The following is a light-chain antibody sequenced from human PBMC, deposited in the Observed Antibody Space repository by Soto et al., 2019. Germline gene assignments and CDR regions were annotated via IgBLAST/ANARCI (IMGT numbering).Light chain of an antibody. Sequence: EIVLTQSPGALSLSPGERATLSCRASQSASSSYLAWYQQKPGQAPRLLIYGASSRATGIPDRFSGSGSGTAFTLTIGRLEPEDFAVYYCQQYSSSPGTFGQGTKVEIK. CDR1: QSASSSY. J-gene: IGKJ1*01. CDR3: QQYSSSPGT. CDR2: GAS. V-gene: IGKV3-20*01.